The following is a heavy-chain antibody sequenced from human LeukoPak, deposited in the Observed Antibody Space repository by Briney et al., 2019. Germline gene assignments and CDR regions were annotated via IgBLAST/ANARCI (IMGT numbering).Heavy chain of an antibody. D-gene: IGHD5-18*01. CDR2: ISSSSSTI. V-gene: IGHV3-48*01. CDR3: ARGGGRGYSYGSLYYYYYMDV. CDR1: GFTFSSYS. Sequence: QSGGSLRLSCAASGFTFSSYSMNWVPQAPGKGLEWVSYISSSSSTIYYADSVKGRFTISRDNAKNSLYLQMNSLRAEDTAVYYCARGGGRGYSYGSLYYYYYMDVWGKGTTVTVSS. J-gene: IGHJ6*03.